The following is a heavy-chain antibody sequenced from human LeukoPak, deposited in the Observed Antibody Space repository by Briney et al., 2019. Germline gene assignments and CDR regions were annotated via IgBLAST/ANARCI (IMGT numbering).Heavy chain of an antibody. V-gene: IGHV1-18*01. CDR1: GYTFTRYG. Sequence: ASVKVSCKASGYTFTRYGISCVRQAPGQGLEWMGWISAYNGNTNYAQKLQGRVTMTTDTSTSTAYMELRSLRSDDTAVYYCARAPVVVVAATWGRAYWFDPWGQGTLVTVSS. CDR3: ARAPVVVVAATWGRAYWFDP. CDR2: ISAYNGNT. J-gene: IGHJ5*02. D-gene: IGHD2-15*01.